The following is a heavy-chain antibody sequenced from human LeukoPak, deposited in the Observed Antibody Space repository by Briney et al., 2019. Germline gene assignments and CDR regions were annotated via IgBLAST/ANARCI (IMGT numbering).Heavy chain of an antibody. Sequence: GESLKISCKGSGYSFTSYWIGWVRQMPGKGLEWMGIIYPGDSDTRYSPSFQGQVTISADKSISTAYLQWSSLKASDTAMYYCAGQGVVVVADDAFDIWGQGTMVTVSS. CDR3: AGQGVVVVADDAFDI. CDR1: GYSFTSYW. D-gene: IGHD2-15*01. J-gene: IGHJ3*02. V-gene: IGHV5-51*01. CDR2: IYPGDSDT.